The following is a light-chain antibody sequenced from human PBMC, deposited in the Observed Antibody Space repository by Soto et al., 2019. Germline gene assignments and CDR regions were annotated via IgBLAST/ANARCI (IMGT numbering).Light chain of an antibody. J-gene: IGKJ4*01. CDR1: QSVSSN. CDR3: QQYNNWPPLI. CDR2: GAS. V-gene: IGKV3-15*01. Sequence: EIVMTQSPATLSVSPGERATLSCRASQSVSSNLAWYQQKPGQAPRLLIYGASTRATGIPARFNGSGSGTEFTLTISSLQSEDFAVYYCQQYNNWPPLIFGGGTKVEIK.